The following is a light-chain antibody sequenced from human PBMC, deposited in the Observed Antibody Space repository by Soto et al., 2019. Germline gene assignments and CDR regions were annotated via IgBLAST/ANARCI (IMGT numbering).Light chain of an antibody. J-gene: IGLJ1*01. CDR3: SSFTISSTYV. V-gene: IGLV2-14*01. CDR1: SSDVGAYNY. CDR2: EVT. Sequence: QSALTQPASVSGSPGQSITISCTGTSSDVGAYNYVSWYQQHPGKIPKLMIYEVTNRPSGVSDRFSGSKSGNTASLTISGLQAEDEADYYCSSFTISSTYVFGGGTKLTVL.